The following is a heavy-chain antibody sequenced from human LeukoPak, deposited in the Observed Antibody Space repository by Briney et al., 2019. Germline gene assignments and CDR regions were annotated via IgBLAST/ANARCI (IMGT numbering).Heavy chain of an antibody. CDR1: GFTFSTYN. J-gene: IGHJ3*02. V-gene: IGHV3-48*04. CDR3: ASTGITMFPII. D-gene: IGHD3-10*02. CDR2: ISSSTSTI. Sequence: GGSLRLSCAASGFTFSTYNMNWVRQAPGKGLEWLSYISSSTSTIYYADSVKGRFTISRDNAKNSLYLQTNSLRAEDTAVYYCASTGITMFPIIWGQGTMVTVSS.